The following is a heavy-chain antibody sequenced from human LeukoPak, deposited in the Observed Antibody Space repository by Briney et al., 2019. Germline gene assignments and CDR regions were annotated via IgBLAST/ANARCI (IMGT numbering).Heavy chain of an antibody. J-gene: IGHJ6*02. Sequence: ASVKVSCKASGYTFTNYDINWVRQASGQGLEWMGYMKPNSGNTGYAQKFQGRVTMTRDTSISTAYMELSSLRSEDTAVYYCARGPTLVRGVIMPDSVGGMDVWGQGTTVTVSS. V-gene: IGHV1-8*01. CDR3: ARGPTLVRGVIMPDSVGGMDV. D-gene: IGHD3-10*01. CDR1: GYTFTNYD. CDR2: MKPNSGNT.